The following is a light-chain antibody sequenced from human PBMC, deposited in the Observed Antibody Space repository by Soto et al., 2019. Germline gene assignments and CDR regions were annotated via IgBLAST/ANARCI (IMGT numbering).Light chain of an antibody. CDR1: SSDVGGYNY. CDR2: EVS. J-gene: IGLJ3*02. CDR3: SSYTSSSNRV. V-gene: IGLV2-14*01. Sequence: QSALTQPASVSGSPGQSITISCTGTSSDVGGYNYVSWYQQHPGKAPKLMIYEVSNRPSGVSNRFSGSKSGNTASLTISGLPDDDEADYYCSSYTSSSNRVFGGGTKLTVL.